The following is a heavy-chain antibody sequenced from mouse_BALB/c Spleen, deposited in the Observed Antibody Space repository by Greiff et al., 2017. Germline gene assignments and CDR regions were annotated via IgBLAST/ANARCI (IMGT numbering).Heavy chain of an antibody. CDR3: ARDMILLYAMDY. Sequence: EVHLVESGGGLVQPGGSLRLSCATSGFTFTDYYMSWVRQPPGKALEWLGFIRNKANGYTTEYSASVKGRFTISRDNSQSILYLQMNTLRAEDSATYYCARDMILLYAMDYWGQGTSVTVSS. CDR2: IRNKANGYTT. J-gene: IGHJ4*01. CDR1: GFTFTDYY. V-gene: IGHV7-3*02.